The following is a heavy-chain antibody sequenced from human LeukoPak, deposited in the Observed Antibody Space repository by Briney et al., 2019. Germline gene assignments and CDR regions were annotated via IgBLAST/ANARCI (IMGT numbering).Heavy chain of an antibody. CDR3: TTFSSGVPYDY. CDR1: GFTFSSYG. J-gene: IGHJ4*02. CDR2: IKSETDGGTT. V-gene: IGHV3-15*01. D-gene: IGHD6-19*01. Sequence: PGGSLRLSCAASGFTFSSYGMHWVRQAPGKGLEWVGRIKSETDGGTTDCAAPVKGRFTISRDDSKNTLLLQMNSLKTEDTAVYYCTTFSSGVPYDYWGQGTLVTVSS.